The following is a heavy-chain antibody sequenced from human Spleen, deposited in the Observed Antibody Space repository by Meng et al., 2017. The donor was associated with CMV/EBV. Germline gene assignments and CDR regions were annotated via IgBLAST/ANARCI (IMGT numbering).Heavy chain of an antibody. CDR2: ISSSGSSI. D-gene: IGHD3-10*01. CDR1: GFTFTRYW. CDR3: AREDVGFYFDY. J-gene: IGHJ4*02. V-gene: IGHV3-48*03. Sequence: GESLKISCAASGFTFTRYWMSWVRQAPGKGLEWVSYISSSGSSIYYADSVKGRFTISRDNAKTSLYLQMNSLRAEDTAVYFCAREDVGFYFDYWGRGTLVTVSS.